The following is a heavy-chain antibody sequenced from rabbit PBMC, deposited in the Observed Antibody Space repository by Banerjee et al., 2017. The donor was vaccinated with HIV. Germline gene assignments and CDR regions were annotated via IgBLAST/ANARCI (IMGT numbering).Heavy chain of an antibody. J-gene: IGHJ6*01. CDR3: VRGSSYYSYYYVMDL. CDR1: GFSFSNKYV. D-gene: IGHD8-1*01. V-gene: IGHV1S43*01. Sequence: QEQLEESGGGLVKPEGSLTLTCKASGFSFSNKYVMCWVRQAPGKGLEWIGCIYTNGGSTWYASGVNGRFTISRSTSLNTVDLKMTSLTAADTATYFCVRGSSYYSYYYVMDLWGPGTLVTVS. CDR2: IYTNGGST.